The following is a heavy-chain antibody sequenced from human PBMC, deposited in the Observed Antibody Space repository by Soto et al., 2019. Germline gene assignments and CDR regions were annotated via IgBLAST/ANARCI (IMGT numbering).Heavy chain of an antibody. CDR1: GGTFIIYT. J-gene: IGHJ4*02. CDR2: IIPILGIA. Sequence: HVQLVQSGAEVKKPGSSVKVSCKASGGTFIIYTISWVRQAPGQGLEWMGRIIPILGIANYAQKFQGRVTITADKSTSTAYMELSSLRSEDTAVYYCASFGSGWDHYWGQGTLVTVSS. V-gene: IGHV1-69*02. CDR3: ASFGSGWDHY. D-gene: IGHD6-19*01.